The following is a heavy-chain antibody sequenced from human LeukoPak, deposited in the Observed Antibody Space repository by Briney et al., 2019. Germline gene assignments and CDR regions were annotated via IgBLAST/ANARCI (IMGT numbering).Heavy chain of an antibody. Sequence: GGSLRLSCAASGFTFSSYAMHWVRQAPGKGLEWVAVISYDGSNKYYADSVKGRFTISRDNSKNTLYLQMNSLRAEDTAVYYCARDSYDSSGYSSLFDYWGQGTLVTVSS. CDR2: ISYDGSNK. V-gene: IGHV3-30-3*01. CDR1: GFTFSSYA. J-gene: IGHJ4*02. D-gene: IGHD3-22*01. CDR3: ARDSYDSSGYSSLFDY.